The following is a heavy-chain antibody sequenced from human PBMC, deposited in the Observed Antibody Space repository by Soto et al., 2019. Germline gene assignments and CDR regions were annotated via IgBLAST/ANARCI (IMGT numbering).Heavy chain of an antibody. Sequence: PGGSLRLSCAASGFTFSSYAMSWVRQAPGKGLEWVSAISGSGGSTYYVDSVKGRFTISRDNSKNTLYLQMNSLRAEDTAVYYCAKDGNPIPYLTGYYRLGWFDPWGQGTLVTVSS. CDR1: GFTFSSYA. D-gene: IGHD3-9*01. CDR3: AKDGNPIPYLTGYYRLGWFDP. J-gene: IGHJ5*02. V-gene: IGHV3-23*01. CDR2: ISGSGGST.